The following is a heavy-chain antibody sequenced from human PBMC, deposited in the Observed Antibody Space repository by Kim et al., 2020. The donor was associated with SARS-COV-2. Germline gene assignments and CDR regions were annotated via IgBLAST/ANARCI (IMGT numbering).Heavy chain of an antibody. CDR2: ISSTRVFI. CDR3: ARVPGQIRGANFDY. Sequence: GGSLRLSCAASGFNFDNYDMNWIRQAPGKGLEWVASISSTRVFIYYAASMKDRFTISRDNAKNSLFLQMDNRRVEDTAIYYCARVPGQIRGANFDYWGQGTPVTVSS. J-gene: IGHJ4*02. CDR1: GFNFDNYD. V-gene: IGHV3-21*04. D-gene: IGHD3-10*01.